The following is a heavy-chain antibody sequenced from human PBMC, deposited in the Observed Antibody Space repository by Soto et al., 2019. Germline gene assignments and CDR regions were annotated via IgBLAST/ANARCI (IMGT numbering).Heavy chain of an antibody. J-gene: IGHJ6*02. CDR3: AREFSSSWYEYYYYYGMDV. V-gene: IGHV1-8*01. CDR1: GYTFTSYD. Sequence: VASVKVSCKASGYTFTSYDINWVRQATGQGLEWMGWMNPNSGNTGYAQKFQGRVTMTRNTSISTAYMELSSLRSEDTAVYYCAREFSSSWYEYYYYYGMDVWGQGTTVTVSS. CDR2: MNPNSGNT. D-gene: IGHD6-13*01.